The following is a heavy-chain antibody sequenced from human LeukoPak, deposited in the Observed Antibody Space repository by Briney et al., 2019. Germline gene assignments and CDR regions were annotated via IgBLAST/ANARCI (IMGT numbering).Heavy chain of an antibody. V-gene: IGHV3-53*01. Sequence: PGGSLRLSCAASGFTVSSNYMSWVRQAPGKGLEWVSVIYSGGSTYYADSVMGRFTISRDNSKNTLYLQMNSLRAEDTAVYYCARERPGMDYMDVWGKGTTVTVSS. CDR1: GFTVSSNY. CDR2: IYSGGST. J-gene: IGHJ6*03. CDR3: ARERPGMDYMDV.